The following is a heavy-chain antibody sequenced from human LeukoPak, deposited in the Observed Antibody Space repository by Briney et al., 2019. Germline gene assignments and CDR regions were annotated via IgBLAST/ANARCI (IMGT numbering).Heavy chain of an antibody. D-gene: IGHD3-10*01. V-gene: IGHV4-30-4*08. CDR3: AGETYYYGSGSPGAFDI. Sequence: SETLSLTCTVSGGSISSGDYYWSWIRQPPRKGLEWIGYIYYSGSTYYNPSLKSRVTISVDTSKNQFPLKLSSVTAADTAVYYCAGETYYYGSGSPGAFDIWGQGAMVTVSS. J-gene: IGHJ3*02. CDR2: IYYSGST. CDR1: GGSISSGDYY.